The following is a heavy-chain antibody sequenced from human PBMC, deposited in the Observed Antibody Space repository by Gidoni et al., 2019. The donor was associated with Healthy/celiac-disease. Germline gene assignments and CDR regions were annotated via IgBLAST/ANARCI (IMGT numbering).Heavy chain of an antibody. Sequence: EVQLVESGGGLVKPGGSLRLSCAASGFTFSNAWMSWVRQAPGKGLEWVGRIKSKTDGGTTDYAAPVKGRFTISRDDSKNTLYLQMNSLKTEDTAVYYCTTGVRLGYCSGGSCYSDYFDYWGQGTLVTVSS. CDR3: TTGVRLGYCSGGSCYSDYFDY. D-gene: IGHD2-15*01. CDR2: IKSKTDGGTT. CDR1: GFTFSNAW. V-gene: IGHV3-15*01. J-gene: IGHJ4*02.